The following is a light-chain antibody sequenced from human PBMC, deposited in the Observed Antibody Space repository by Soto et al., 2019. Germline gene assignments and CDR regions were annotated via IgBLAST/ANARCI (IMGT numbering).Light chain of an antibody. CDR1: QSVSSN. CDR2: GAS. Sequence: EIVMTQSPATLSVNPGERATLSCRASQSVSSNLAWYQQRPGQAPRLLIYGASTRATGIPARFSGSGSGTEFTLTISSLQSEDFAIYYCQQYDDWPSWTFGQGTKV. J-gene: IGKJ1*01. V-gene: IGKV3-15*01. CDR3: QQYDDWPSWT.